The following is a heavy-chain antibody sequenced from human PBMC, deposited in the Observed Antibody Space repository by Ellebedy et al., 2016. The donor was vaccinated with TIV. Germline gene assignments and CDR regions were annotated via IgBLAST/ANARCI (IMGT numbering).Heavy chain of an antibody. Sequence: SETLSLTXTVPGGSISSSSYYWGWIRQPPGKGLEWIGSIYYSGNTYYNPSLKIRVTISIDTSKNQFSLRLSSVTAADTAIYRCARRKVTIPRADAYFDYWGQGILVTVSS. CDR2: IYYSGNT. CDR1: GGSISSSSYY. CDR3: ARRKVTIPRADAYFDY. J-gene: IGHJ4*02. D-gene: IGHD3-3*01. V-gene: IGHV4-39*01.